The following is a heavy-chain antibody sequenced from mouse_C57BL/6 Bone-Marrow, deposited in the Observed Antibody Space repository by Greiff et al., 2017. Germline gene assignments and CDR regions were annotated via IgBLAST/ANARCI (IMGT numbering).Heavy chain of an antibody. D-gene: IGHD2-5*01. CDR3: ARWGYSNVEV. CDR2: INPSSGYT. V-gene: IGHV1-4*01. CDR1: GYTFTSYT. Sequence: VKLMESGAELARPGASVKMSCTASGYTFTSYTMHWVKQRPGQGLEWIGYINPSSGYTKYNQKFKDKATLTADKSSSTAYMQLSSLTSEDSAVYYSARWGYSNVEVWGTGTTVTVSS. J-gene: IGHJ1*03.